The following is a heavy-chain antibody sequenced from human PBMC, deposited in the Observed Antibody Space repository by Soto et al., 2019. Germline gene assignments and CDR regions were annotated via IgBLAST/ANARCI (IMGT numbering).Heavy chain of an antibody. D-gene: IGHD6-6*01. V-gene: IGHV3-48*02. CDR3: ARGLSSSSPEDY. CDR1: GFTFSSYS. J-gene: IGHJ4*02. Sequence: EVQLVESGGGLVQPGGSLRLSCAASGFTFSSYSMNWVRLAPGKGLEWLSYISSSSSTRYYEDCVKGRFTISRDNAKNSLYLQMNSRRDEDTAVYYCARGLSSSSPEDYWGQGTLVTVSS. CDR2: ISSSSSTR.